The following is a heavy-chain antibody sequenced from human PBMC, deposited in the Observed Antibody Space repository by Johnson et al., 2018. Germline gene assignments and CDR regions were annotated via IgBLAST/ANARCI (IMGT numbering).Heavy chain of an antibody. CDR1: GFTFSSYS. V-gene: IGHV3-48*01. Sequence: VQLVQSGGGLVQPGGSLRLSCAASGFTFSSYSMNWVRQAPGKGLEWVSYISSSSSTIYYAVSVKGRFTIPRDNAKTSLYLQMNSLRAEGTAVYYCARSYYYGSGRRIHYYYYYMDVWGKGTTVTVSS. CDR3: ARSYYYGSGRRIHYYYYYMDV. D-gene: IGHD3-10*01. CDR2: ISSSSSTI. J-gene: IGHJ6*03.